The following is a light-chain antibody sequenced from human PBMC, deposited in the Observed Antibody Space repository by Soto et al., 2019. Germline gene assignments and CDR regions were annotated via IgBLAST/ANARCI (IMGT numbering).Light chain of an antibody. CDR2: LGS. CDR3: MQGIQSPGT. CDR1: QSLLHSNGYTY. J-gene: IGKJ4*01. Sequence: EIAMTLSPLSLPVTPGEPASISCRSSQSLLHSNGYTYLDWYQQKPGQSPQLLIYLGSNRASGVPDRFSGSGSGTDFTLHISRVEAEDVGVYYCMQGIQSPGTFGGGTKVDIK. V-gene: IGKV2-28*01.